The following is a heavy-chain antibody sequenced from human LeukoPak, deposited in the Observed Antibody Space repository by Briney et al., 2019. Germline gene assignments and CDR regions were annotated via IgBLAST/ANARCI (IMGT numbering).Heavy chain of an antibody. Sequence: GGSLRLSCAASGFTFSNYGMHWVRQAPGKGLEWVAVIWDDGSNEYYADSVKGRFTIFRDNRRNTLYLQMISLRAEDTAVYSCARDHSGTQDYWGQGTLVTVSS. J-gene: IGHJ4*02. CDR2: IWDDGSNE. CDR3: ARDHSGTQDY. D-gene: IGHD1-1*01. CDR1: GFTFSNYG. V-gene: IGHV3-33*01.